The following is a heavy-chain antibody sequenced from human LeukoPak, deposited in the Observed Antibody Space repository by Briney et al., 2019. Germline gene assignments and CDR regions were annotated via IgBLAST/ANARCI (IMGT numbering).Heavy chain of an antibody. Sequence: PGGSLRLSCVASGFTFRSYGMHWVRQAPGKGLDWVAVISRDGSNKKYGDFVEGRFTTSRDNSKKPLCLQMNSLKADHTAVSYCAKGGGGVLASWGQGTLVTVSS. J-gene: IGHJ4*02. CDR2: ISRDGSNK. CDR1: GFTFRSYG. CDR3: AKGGGGVLAS. V-gene: IGHV3-30*18. D-gene: IGHD3-16*01.